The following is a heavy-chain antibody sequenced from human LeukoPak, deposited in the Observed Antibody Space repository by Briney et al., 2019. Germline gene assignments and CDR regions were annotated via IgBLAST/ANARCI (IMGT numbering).Heavy chain of an antibody. V-gene: IGHV3-23*01. D-gene: IGHD3-22*01. CDR3: AKAPDSSGYYSSDY. CDR1: GFTFSSYA. J-gene: IGHJ4*02. CDR2: ISGSGGST. Sequence: GGSLRLSCAASGFTFSSYAMSWVRQAPGKGLEWVSAISGSGGSTYYADSVKGRFTISRDNSENTLYLQMNSLRAEDTAVYYCAKAPDSSGYYSSDYWGQGTLVTVSS.